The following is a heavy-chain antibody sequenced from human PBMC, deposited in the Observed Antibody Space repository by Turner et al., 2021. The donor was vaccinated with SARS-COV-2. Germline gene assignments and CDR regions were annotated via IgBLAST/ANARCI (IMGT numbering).Heavy chain of an antibody. Sequence: EVQLVESGGGVVRPGASLRLPCAASGVNFGAYGMRWVRQVPGKGLESVSVMNWNGGSTDYADSVKGRFTIYRDNAKNSLYLQMNSLRAEDTALYHCARSLGYCSGGICFPFDYWGQGILVAVSS. CDR2: MNWNGGST. V-gene: IGHV3-20*01. CDR1: GVNFGAYG. J-gene: IGHJ4*02. CDR3: ARSLGYCSGGICFPFDY. D-gene: IGHD2-15*01.